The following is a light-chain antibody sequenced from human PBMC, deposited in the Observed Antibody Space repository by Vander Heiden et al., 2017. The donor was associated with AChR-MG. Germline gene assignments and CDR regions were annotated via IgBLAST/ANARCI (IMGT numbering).Light chain of an antibody. J-gene: IGKJ2*01. CDR3: QQDGSSPPYT. CDR2: GAS. CDR1: QSVSSSY. Sequence: EIVFTQSPGTLSLSPGVRATLSCRASQSVSSSYLAWYQQKPGQAPRLLIYGASSRATGIPDRFSGSGYGTDFTLTISRLEPEDFAVYYCQQDGSSPPYTFGQGTKLEIK. V-gene: IGKV3-20*01.